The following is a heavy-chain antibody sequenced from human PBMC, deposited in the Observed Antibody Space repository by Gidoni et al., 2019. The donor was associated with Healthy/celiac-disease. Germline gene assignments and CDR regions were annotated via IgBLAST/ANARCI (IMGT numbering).Heavy chain of an antibody. V-gene: IGHV4-34*01. CDR1: GGSFSGYY. CDR3: ARGWGSSGPPDY. Sequence: QVQLQQWGAGLLKPSETRSLTCAVYGGSFSGYYWSWIRQPPGKGLEWIGEINHRGSTNYNPSLKCRVTISVDTSKNQFSLKLSSVTAADTAVYYCARGWGSSGPPDYWGQGTLVTVSS. J-gene: IGHJ4*02. D-gene: IGHD6-19*01. CDR2: INHRGST.